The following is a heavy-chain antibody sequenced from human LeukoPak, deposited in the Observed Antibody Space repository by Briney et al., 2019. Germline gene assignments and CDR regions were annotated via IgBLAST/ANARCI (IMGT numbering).Heavy chain of an antibody. Sequence: GGSLRLSCKASGFTFSSYGMHWVRQAPGKGLEWVTFIRYDGSNKYYADSVKGRFTISRDDSKSTLYLQINSLRAEDTAVYYCAKDLSYGSNWFDPWGQGTLVTVSS. V-gene: IGHV3-30*02. D-gene: IGHD5-18*01. CDR2: IRYDGSNK. CDR1: GFTFSSYG. J-gene: IGHJ5*02. CDR3: AKDLSYGSNWFDP.